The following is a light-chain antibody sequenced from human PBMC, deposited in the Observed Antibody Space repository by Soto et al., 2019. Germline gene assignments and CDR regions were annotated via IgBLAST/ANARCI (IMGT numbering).Light chain of an antibody. J-gene: IGLJ1*01. CDR1: NSHVGSGSHDL. V-gene: IGLV2-23*01. CDR2: EGS. CDR3: CSYAGSFTYV. Sequence: QSALTQPASVSGSPGQSISISCTRTNSHVGSGSHDLVCWYLQRPGKVPKRMIYEGSKPPSGGPNLFSGSKSGYTTSLTISGLQAEDEADYYFCSYAGSFTYVFGTGTKVTVL.